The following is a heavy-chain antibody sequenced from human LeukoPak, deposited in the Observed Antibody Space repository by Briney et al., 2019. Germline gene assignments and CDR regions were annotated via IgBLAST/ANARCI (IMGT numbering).Heavy chain of an antibody. D-gene: IGHD6-19*01. V-gene: IGHV1-69*05. CDR1: GGTFSSYA. CDR2: IIPIFGTA. Sequence: SVKVSCKASGGTFSSYAISWVRQAPGQGLEWMGRIIPIFGTANYALKFQGRVTITTDESTSTAYMELSSLRSEDTAVYYCARGPSDYYYYMDVWGKGTTVTVSS. J-gene: IGHJ6*03. CDR3: ARGPSDYYYYMDV.